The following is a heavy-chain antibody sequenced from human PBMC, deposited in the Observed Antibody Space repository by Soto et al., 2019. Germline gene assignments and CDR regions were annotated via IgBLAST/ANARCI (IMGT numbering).Heavy chain of an antibody. CDR3: AKDHDYYDSSGYTPSWAFDY. D-gene: IGHD3-22*01. Sequence: QVQLVESGGGVVQPGRSLRLSCAASGFTFSSYGMHWVRQAPGKGLEWVAVISYDGSNKYYADSVKGRFTISRDNSKNTLYLQMNSLRAEDTAVYYCAKDHDYYDSSGYTPSWAFDYWAREPWSPSPQ. CDR1: GFTFSSYG. J-gene: IGHJ4*02. V-gene: IGHV3-30*18. CDR2: ISYDGSNK.